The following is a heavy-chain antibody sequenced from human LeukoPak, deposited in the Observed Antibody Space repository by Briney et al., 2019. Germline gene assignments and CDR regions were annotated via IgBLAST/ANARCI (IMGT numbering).Heavy chain of an antibody. CDR3: ARGKSSGWEPFDY. D-gene: IGHD6-19*01. CDR2: INPSGST. V-gene: IGHV4-34*01. Sequence: SETLSLTCAVYGGSFSGYHWTWIRQSPGKGLEWIGDINPSGSTYYNPSLKSRLTISVDTSKNQFSLKLSSVTAADTAVYYCARGKSSGWEPFDYWGQGTLVTVSS. J-gene: IGHJ4*02. CDR1: GGSFSGYH.